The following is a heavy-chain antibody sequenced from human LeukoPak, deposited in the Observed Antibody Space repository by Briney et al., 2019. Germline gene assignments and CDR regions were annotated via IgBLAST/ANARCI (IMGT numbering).Heavy chain of an antibody. CDR2: INHSGST. J-gene: IGHJ3*02. CDR1: GGSFSGYY. D-gene: IGHD1-1*01. Sequence: SETLSLTCAVYGGSFSGYYWSWIRQPPGKGLEWIGEINHSGSTNYNPSLKSRVTISVDTSKNQFSLKLSSVTAADTAVYYCASGERINRAFDIWGQGTMVTVSS. CDR3: ASGERINRAFDI. V-gene: IGHV4-34*01.